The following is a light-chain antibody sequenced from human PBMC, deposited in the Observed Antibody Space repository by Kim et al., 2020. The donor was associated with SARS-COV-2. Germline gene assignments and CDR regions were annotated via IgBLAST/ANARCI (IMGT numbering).Light chain of an antibody. CDR1: QTIGSW. CDR2: ETS. V-gene: IGKV1-5*03. J-gene: IGKJ2*03. CDR3: QQYHTYSRG. Sequence: DIQMTQSPSTLSASVGDRVTITCRASQTIGSWLAWYQQKPGKAPKVLIYETSTLKSGVPSRFSGSGSGTEFTLTISRLQPDDFATYFCQQYHTYSRGFGQGTKLEI.